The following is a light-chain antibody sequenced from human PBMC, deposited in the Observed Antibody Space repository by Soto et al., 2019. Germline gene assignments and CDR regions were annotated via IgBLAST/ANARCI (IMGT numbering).Light chain of an antibody. J-gene: IGKJ1*01. Sequence: EIVLTQSPATLSLSPGERATLSFMAIQSVSSYLSLYQQKPFQAPRLLIYDASNRATGIPARFSGSGSGTDFTLTISSLEPEDFAVYYCQQRSNWPWTFGQGTKVDIK. V-gene: IGKV3-11*01. CDR3: QQRSNWPWT. CDR2: DAS. CDR1: QSVSSY.